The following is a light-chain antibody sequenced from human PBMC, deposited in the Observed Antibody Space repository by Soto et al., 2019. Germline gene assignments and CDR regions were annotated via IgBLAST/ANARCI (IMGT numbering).Light chain of an antibody. CDR2: KAS. V-gene: IGKV1-5*03. J-gene: IGKJ4*01. CDR1: QNINSW. Sequence: DIQMTQSPSTLSASVGDRVTITCRASQNINSWLAWYQQKPGKAPKLLIYKASNLESGVPSRFSGSGSGTDFTLTISSLQPDDFAHHNCQQYESFFPLPFGGGTKVEIK. CDR3: QQYESFFPLP.